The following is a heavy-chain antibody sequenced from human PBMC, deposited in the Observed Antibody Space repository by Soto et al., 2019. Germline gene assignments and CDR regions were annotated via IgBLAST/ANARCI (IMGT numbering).Heavy chain of an antibody. CDR2: IDPSDSYT. J-gene: IGHJ4*02. Sequence: ITGKGLEWMGRIDPSDSYTNYSPSFQGHVTISADKSISTAYLQWSSLKASDTAMYYCARLYDFWSGYYGDYWGQGTLVTVSS. V-gene: IGHV5-10-1*01. CDR3: ARLYDFWSGYYGDY. D-gene: IGHD3-3*01.